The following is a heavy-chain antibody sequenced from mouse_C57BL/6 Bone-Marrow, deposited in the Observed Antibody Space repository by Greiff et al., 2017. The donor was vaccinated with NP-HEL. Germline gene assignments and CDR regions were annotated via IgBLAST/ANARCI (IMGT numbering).Heavy chain of an antibody. CDR2: IDPSDSYT. CDR1: GYTFTSYW. CDR3: ARCDYDGYYFDY. V-gene: IGHV1-69*01. Sequence: VQLQQPGAELVMPGASVKLSCKASGYTFTSYWMHWVKQRPGQGLEWIGEIDPSDSYTNYNQKFKGKSTLTVDKSSSTAYMQLSSLTSEDSAVYYCARCDYDGYYFDYWGKGTTLTVSS. D-gene: IGHD2-4*01. J-gene: IGHJ2*01.